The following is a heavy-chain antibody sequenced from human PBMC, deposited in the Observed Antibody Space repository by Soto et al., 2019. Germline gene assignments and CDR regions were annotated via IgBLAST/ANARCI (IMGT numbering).Heavy chain of an antibody. D-gene: IGHD2-15*01. CDR1: GFTLGEYA. V-gene: IGHV3-49*04. J-gene: IGHJ6*02. Sequence: GGSLRISFTASGFTLGEYAMSWVRQAPGKVLELVGFIRRKAYGGTTEYAASVKGRFTISRYDSKSIAYLQMNSLKTEDTGVYYCTRHLEFRPCSGYYYCYCGMKVSGQGARVTVS. CDR2: IRRKAYGGTT. CDR3: TRHLEFRPCSGYYYCYCGMKV.